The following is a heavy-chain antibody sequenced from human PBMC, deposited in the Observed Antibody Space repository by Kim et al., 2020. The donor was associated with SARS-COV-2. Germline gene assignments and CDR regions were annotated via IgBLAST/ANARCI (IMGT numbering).Heavy chain of an antibody. CDR2: IYYTGGT. J-gene: IGHJ6*03. D-gene: IGHD3-10*01. CDR1: GGSISGYY. V-gene: IGHV4-59*08. Sequence: SETLSLTCTVSGGSISGYYWSWIRQPPGKGLEWIGYIYYTGGTSYNPSLKSRVTISIDTSKNQLSLKLRSVTATETAVYYCSRHRNYGSGRYYPPDYYYFRDVWGKATTVTVS. CDR3: SRHRNYGSGRYYPPDYYYFRDV.